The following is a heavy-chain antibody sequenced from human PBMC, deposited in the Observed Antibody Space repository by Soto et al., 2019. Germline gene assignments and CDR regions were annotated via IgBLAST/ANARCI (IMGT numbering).Heavy chain of an antibody. D-gene: IGHD3-10*02. CDR1: GFTFSNHA. J-gene: IGHJ6*02. CDR3: AKLLCGYYYYGMDV. V-gene: IGHV3-23*01. CDR2: ISASGGST. Sequence: GGSLRLSCAASGFTFSNHAMSWVRQAPGRGLEWVSSISASGGSTYYAGSVKGRFTISRDSSENTLYLQMNSLRVEDTAVYYCAKLLCGYYYYGMDVWGHGTTVTVSS.